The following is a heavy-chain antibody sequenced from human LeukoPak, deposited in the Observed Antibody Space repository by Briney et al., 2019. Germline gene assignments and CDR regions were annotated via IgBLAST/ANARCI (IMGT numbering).Heavy chain of an antibody. CDR3: ARTLELSPYYFDY. J-gene: IGHJ4*02. CDR1: GGSFSSYY. Sequence: PSETLSLTCAVYGGSFSSYYWSWIRQPPGKGLEWIGEINHSGSTNYNPSLKSRVTISVDTSKNQFSLKLSSVTAADTAVYYRARTLELSPYYFDYWGQGTMVTVSS. CDR2: INHSGST. V-gene: IGHV4-34*01. D-gene: IGHD1-7*01.